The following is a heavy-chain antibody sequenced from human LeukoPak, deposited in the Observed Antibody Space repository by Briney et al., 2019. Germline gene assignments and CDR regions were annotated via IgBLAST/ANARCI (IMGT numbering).Heavy chain of an antibody. CDR3: AAATTGTTFFDY. Sequence: GASVTVSCKASGYTFSGYYMFWVRQAPGQGLEWMGWINSDSGATNYAQKFQGRVTMTRDTSISTAYMELSSLRSDDTGVYYCAAATTGTTFFDYWGQGTLVTVSS. D-gene: IGHD1-1*01. V-gene: IGHV1-2*02. CDR1: GYTFSGYY. CDR2: INSDSGAT. J-gene: IGHJ4*02.